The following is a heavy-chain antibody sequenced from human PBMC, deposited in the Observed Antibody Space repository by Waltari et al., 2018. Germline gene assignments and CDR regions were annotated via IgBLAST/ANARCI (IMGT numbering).Heavy chain of an antibody. D-gene: IGHD4-17*01. CDR3: ARGPTVTALDY. CDR2: INHSGST. CDR1: GGSFSGYY. V-gene: IGHV4-34*01. J-gene: IGHJ4*02. Sequence: QVQLQQWGAGLLKPSETLSLTCAVYGGSFSGYYWSWIRQPPGKGLAWIGEINHSGSTNYDPSLKSRVTISVDTSKNQFSLKLSSVTAADTAVYYCARGPTVTALDYWGQGTLVTVSS.